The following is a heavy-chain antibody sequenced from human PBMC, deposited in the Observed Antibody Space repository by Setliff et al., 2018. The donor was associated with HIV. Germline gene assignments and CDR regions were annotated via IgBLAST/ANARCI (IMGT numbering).Heavy chain of an antibody. J-gene: IGHJ4*02. CDR1: GGSISSGGYY. D-gene: IGHD3-22*01. V-gene: IGHV4-61*08. CDR3: ARGRSRYYYDGSGYYVDY. Sequence: SETLSLTCNVSGGSISSGGYYWGWIRQHPGKGLEWIGFIYYIGNTNYNPSLKGRVTLSVDTSKNQLSLKLSSVTAADTAVYYCARGRSRYYYDGSGYYVDYWGQGTLVTVSS. CDR2: IYYIGNT.